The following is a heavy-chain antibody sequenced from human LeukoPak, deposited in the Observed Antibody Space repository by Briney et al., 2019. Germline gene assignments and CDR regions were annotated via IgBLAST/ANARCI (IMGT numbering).Heavy chain of an antibody. CDR3: TRFGEYSGSYLAY. CDR2: IRSKANSYAT. V-gene: IGHV3-73*01. D-gene: IGHD1-26*01. CDR1: GFTFCGSA. J-gene: IGHJ4*02. Sequence: PGGSLRLSCAASGFTFCGSAMHWVRQASGRGLEWVGRIRSKANSYATEYAASVKGRFTISRDDSKNTAYLQMNSLKTEDTAVYYCTRFGEYSGSYLAYWGQGTLVTVSS.